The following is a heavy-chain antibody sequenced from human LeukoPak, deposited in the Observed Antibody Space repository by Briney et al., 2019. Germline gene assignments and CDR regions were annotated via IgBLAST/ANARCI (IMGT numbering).Heavy chain of an antibody. Sequence: GASVKVSCKASGYTFTSYGISWVRQAPGQGLEWMGWISAYNGNTNYAQKLQGRVTMTTDTSTSTAYMELRSLRSDDTAVYYCARDLFFDIVVVPAAKQNNWFDPWGQGTLVTVSS. J-gene: IGHJ5*02. V-gene: IGHV1-18*01. CDR1: GYTFTSYG. CDR2: ISAYNGNT. D-gene: IGHD2-2*01. CDR3: ARDLFFDIVVVPAAKQNNWFDP.